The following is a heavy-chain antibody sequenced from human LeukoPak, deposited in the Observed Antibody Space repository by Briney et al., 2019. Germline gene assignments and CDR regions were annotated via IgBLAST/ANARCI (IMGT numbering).Heavy chain of an antibody. J-gene: IGHJ5*02. Sequence: ASVKVSCKASGYTFTGYYMHWVRQATGQGLEWMGWMNPNSGNTGYAQKFQGRVTMTRNTSISTAYMELSSLRSEDTAVYYCARGNGYCSSTSCYGSSWFDPWGQGTLVTVSS. CDR2: MNPNSGNT. CDR3: ARGNGYCSSTSCYGSSWFDP. V-gene: IGHV1-8*02. CDR1: GYTFTGYY. D-gene: IGHD2-2*03.